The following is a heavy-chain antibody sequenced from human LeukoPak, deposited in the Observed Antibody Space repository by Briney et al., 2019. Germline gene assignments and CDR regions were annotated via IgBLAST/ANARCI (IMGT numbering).Heavy chain of an antibody. CDR3: ATHGSAHYYMDV. J-gene: IGHJ6*03. CDR2: ISGSGSGT. V-gene: IGHV3-23*01. Sequence: QPGGSLRLSCAASGFTFSSYGMSWVRQAPGKGLEWVSGISGSGSGTYYADSVKGRFTISRDNSKNTLHLQMNSLRAEDTAVYYCATHGSAHYYMDVWGKGTTVTISS. CDR1: GFTFSSYG. D-gene: IGHD2-2*03.